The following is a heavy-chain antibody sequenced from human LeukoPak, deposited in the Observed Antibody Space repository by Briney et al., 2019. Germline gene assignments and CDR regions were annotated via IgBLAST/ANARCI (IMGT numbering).Heavy chain of an antibody. CDR2: IKQDGSEK. V-gene: IGHV3-7*01. Sequence: GGSLRLSCAASEFSVGSNYMTWVRQAPGKGLEWVANIKQDGSEKFFVDSVRGRFSISRDNAKNSLYLQMNSLRADDTAVYYCAGGSLWSPNWFDPWGQGTLVTVSS. D-gene: IGHD3-10*01. J-gene: IGHJ5*02. CDR3: AGGSLWSPNWFDP. CDR1: EFSVGSNY.